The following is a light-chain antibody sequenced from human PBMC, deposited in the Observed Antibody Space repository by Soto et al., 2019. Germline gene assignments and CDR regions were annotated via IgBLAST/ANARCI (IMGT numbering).Light chain of an antibody. J-gene: IGLJ2*01. CDR2: GDD. V-gene: IGLV6-57*01. CDR1: SGSIASNY. Sequence: NFMLTQPHSVSESPGKTVTSSCTRSSGSIASNYVQWYQKRPGSSPTTVIYGDDQRPSGVPDRFSGSIDSSSNSASLTISGLKTEDEADYYCQSYATTSVVFGGGTKLTVL. CDR3: QSYATTSVV.